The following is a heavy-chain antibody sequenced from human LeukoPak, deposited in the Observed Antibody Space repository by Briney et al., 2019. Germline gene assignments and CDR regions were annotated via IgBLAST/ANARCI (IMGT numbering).Heavy chain of an antibody. CDR1: GFTFSSDS. CDR3: ARGGLDAFHI. V-gene: IGHV3-48*04. Sequence: GGSLRLSCAASGFTFSSDSMNWVRQAPGKGLEWVSYISGSSSIYYADSVKGRFTISRDNAKNSLYLQMNSLRAEDTAVYYCARGGLDAFHIWGQGTMVIVSS. CDR2: ISGSSSI. J-gene: IGHJ3*02.